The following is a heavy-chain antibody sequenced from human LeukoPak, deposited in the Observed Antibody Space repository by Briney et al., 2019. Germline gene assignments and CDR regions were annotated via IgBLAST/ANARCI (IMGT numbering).Heavy chain of an antibody. Sequence: GGSLRLSCSASGFNFRSYSLNWVRQAPGKGLPGVSSISSSSCYIHYPDSVKGRFTISRDNAKNSLYLQMNSLRAEDTAVYYCASSPSPMVRGVITDYWGQGTLVTVSS. J-gene: IGHJ4*02. CDR2: ISSSSCYI. V-gene: IGHV3-21*01. CDR1: GFNFRSYS. CDR3: ASSPSPMVRGVITDY. D-gene: IGHD3-10*01.